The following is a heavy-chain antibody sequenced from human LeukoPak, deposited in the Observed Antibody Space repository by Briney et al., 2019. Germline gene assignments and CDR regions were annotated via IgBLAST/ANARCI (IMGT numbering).Heavy chain of an antibody. CDR1: GYTFTSNY. D-gene: IGHD3-22*01. V-gene: IGHV1-46*01. J-gene: IGHJ4*02. CDR3: AREVVVDFYFDY. CDR2: INPSGGST. Sequence: ASVKVSCKASGYTFTSNYIHWVRQAPGQGLEWMGIINPSGGSTSYAQKFQGRVTMTRDTSTSTVYMELSSLRSEDTAVYYCAREVVVDFYFDYWGQGTLVTVSS.